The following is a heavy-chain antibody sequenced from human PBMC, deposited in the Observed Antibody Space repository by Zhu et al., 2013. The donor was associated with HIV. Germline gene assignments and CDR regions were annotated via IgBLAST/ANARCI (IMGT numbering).Heavy chain of an antibody. CDR3: ARHWRYLGSGRLYGVDV. CDR2: ISSGGSTI. J-gene: IGHJ6*02. D-gene: IGHD3-10*01. V-gene: IGHV3-48*03. Sequence: EVQLEESGGGLVQPGGSLRLSCAASRFTFSSYEMSWIRQAPGKGLEWVSYISSGGSTIYYADSVKGRFTISRDNAQNSLLLQMNSLGAEDTAVYYCARHWRYLGSGRLYGVDVWGQGTTVTVSS. CDR1: RFTFSSYE.